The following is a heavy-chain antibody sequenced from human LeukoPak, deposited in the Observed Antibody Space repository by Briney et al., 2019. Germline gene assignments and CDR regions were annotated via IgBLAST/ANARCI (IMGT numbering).Heavy chain of an antibody. CDR3: ARLKEMATLYYFDY. V-gene: IGHV4-59*08. J-gene: IGHJ4*02. CDR1: GGSISNYY. D-gene: IGHD5-24*01. CDR2: IYYSGST. Sequence: SETLSLTCTVSGGSISNYYWSWIRQPPGKGLEWIGYIYYSGSTKYNPSLKSRVTISVDTSKNQFSLKLSSVTAADTAVYYCARLKEMATLYYFDYWGQGTLVTVSS.